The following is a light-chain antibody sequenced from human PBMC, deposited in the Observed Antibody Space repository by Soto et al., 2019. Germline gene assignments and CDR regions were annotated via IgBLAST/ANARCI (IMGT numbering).Light chain of an antibody. CDR1: RSDVGGYNF. CDR3: CSFAGTNTVVL. V-gene: IGLV2-11*01. Sequence: QSALTQPRSVSGSPGQSVTISCTGTRSDVGGYNFVSWYQQHPGKAPKLMIYDLTQRPSGVPDRFSASKSGNTASLTISGLQPDDEADYYCCSFAGTNTVVLFGGGTKLTVL. J-gene: IGLJ2*01. CDR2: DLT.